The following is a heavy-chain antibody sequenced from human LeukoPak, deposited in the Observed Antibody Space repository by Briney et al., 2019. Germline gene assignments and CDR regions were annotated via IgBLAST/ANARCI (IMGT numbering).Heavy chain of an antibody. J-gene: IGHJ4*02. CDR1: GFTFSSYS. D-gene: IGHD2-21*01. CDR3: ARDHQASYFDL. CDR2: ISDDGSNE. Sequence: GGSLRLSCAASGFTFSSYSMHWVRQAPGKGLEWVALISDDGSNEQFADSVKGRFTVSRDSSKNTVYLQMNSLRAEDTAMYYCARDHQASYFDLWAREPWSPSPQ. V-gene: IGHV3-30*04.